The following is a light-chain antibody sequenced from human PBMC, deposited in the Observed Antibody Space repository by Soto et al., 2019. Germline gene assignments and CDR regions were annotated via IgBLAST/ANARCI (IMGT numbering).Light chain of an antibody. J-gene: IGLJ3*02. Sequence: QSALTQPPSASGSPGQSVTISCTGTSSDLGSYNHVSWYQQHPGKAPKLIIYDVTKRPSGVPDRFSGSKSGTTASLTVSRLQAEDEADYYCASYAGSFSWVFGGGTKLTVL. CDR2: DVT. CDR1: SSDLGSYNH. V-gene: IGLV2-8*01. CDR3: ASYAGSFSWV.